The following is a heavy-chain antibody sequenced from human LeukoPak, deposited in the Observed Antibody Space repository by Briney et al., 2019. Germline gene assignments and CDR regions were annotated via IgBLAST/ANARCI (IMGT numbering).Heavy chain of an antibody. CDR1: GGSISSYY. J-gene: IGHJ4*02. Sequence: PSETLSLTCTVSGGSISSYYWSWIRQPPGKGLEWIGYIYYSGSTNYNPSLKSRVTISVDTSKNQFSLKLSSVTVADTAVYYCARDLGGWGFDSWGQGTLVTVSS. CDR3: ARDLGGWGFDS. CDR2: IYYSGST. D-gene: IGHD6-19*01. V-gene: IGHV4-59*12.